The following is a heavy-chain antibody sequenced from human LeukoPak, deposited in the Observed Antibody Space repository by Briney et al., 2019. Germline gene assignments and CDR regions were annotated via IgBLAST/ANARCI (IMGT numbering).Heavy chain of an antibody. CDR3: ARVYSGYDLPESLANYYFDY. CDR2: FYSGGSA. D-gene: IGHD5-12*01. Sequence: PSETLSLTCTVSGGSISSYYWSCIRQPAGKGLEWIGRFYSGGSADYNPFLKSRVTMSVDTSKNQFSLKLSSVTAADTAVYYCARVYSGYDLPESLANYYFDYWGQGTLVTVSS. J-gene: IGHJ4*02. CDR1: GGSISSYY. V-gene: IGHV4-4*07.